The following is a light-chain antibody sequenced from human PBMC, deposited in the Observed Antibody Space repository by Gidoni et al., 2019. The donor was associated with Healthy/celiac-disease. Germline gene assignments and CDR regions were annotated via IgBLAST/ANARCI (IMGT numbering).Light chain of an antibody. Sequence: SYELTQPPAVSVSPGQTASITCSGVKLGDKYACWYQQKPGQSPVLVIYQGSKRPSGIPERFSGSNSGNTATLTISGTQAMDEADYYCQAWDSSTVVFGGGTKLTVL. CDR1: KLGDKY. CDR3: QAWDSSTVV. CDR2: QGS. V-gene: IGLV3-1*01. J-gene: IGLJ2*01.